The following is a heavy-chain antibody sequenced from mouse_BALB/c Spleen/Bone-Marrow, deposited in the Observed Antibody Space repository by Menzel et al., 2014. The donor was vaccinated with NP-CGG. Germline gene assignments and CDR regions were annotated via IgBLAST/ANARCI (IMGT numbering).Heavy chain of an antibody. CDR1: GFTFNNYA. V-gene: IGHV5-9-1*01. CDR2: ISSGGGYI. Sequence: DVMLVESGGGLVKPGGALNLSCATSGFTFNNYAMSWVRQTPERRLEWVATISSGGGYIYYPDSVKGQFTISRDDAKNTLYLQMSSLRSEDTAMYYCARQESIYDGYYGGFAYWGQGTLVTVSA. D-gene: IGHD2-3*01. CDR3: ARQESIYDGYYGGFAY. J-gene: IGHJ3*01.